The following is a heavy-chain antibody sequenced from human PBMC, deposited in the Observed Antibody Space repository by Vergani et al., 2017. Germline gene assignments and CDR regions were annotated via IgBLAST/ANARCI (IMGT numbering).Heavy chain of an antibody. Sequence: QLQLQESGPGLVKPSETLSLTCTVSGGSISSNNYYWGWIRQPPGKGLEWIGNIYYSGSTYYNPSLKSRVTMSVDTSKNQFSLKLSSVTAADTAVYYCARLAWGYFDYWGQGTLVTVSS. J-gene: IGHJ4*02. V-gene: IGHV4-39*01. CDR3: ARLAWGYFDY. CDR2: IYYSGST. D-gene: IGHD7-27*01. CDR1: GGSISSNNYY.